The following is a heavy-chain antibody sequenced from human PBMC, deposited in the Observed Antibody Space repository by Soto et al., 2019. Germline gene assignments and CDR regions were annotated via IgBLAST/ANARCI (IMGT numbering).Heavy chain of an antibody. Sequence: SETLSLTCTVSGGSISSYYWSWIRQPAGEGLEWIGRIYTSGSTNYNPSLKSRVTMSVDTSKNQFSLKLSSVTAADTAVYYCAREGFGGWYWDYYYYGMDVWGQGTTVTVSS. D-gene: IGHD6-19*01. V-gene: IGHV4-4*07. J-gene: IGHJ6*02. CDR1: GGSISSYY. CDR3: AREGFGGWYWDYYYYGMDV. CDR2: IYTSGST.